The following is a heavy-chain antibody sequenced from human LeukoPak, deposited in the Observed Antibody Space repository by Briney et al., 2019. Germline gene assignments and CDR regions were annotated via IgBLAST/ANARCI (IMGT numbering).Heavy chain of an antibody. D-gene: IGHD2-21*02. CDR3: ASHLRSGGGDYPNWFDP. CDR2: IYHSERP. Sequence: SETLSLTCAVSGYSITSTNYWGWMRQPPGKGLEWIGSIYHSERPSYNPSLKSRVTIPLDTSKNHFSLNLNSVTAADTAAYFCASHLRSGGGDYPNWFDPWGQGILVTVSS. CDR1: GYSITSTNY. V-gene: IGHV4-38-2*01. J-gene: IGHJ5*02.